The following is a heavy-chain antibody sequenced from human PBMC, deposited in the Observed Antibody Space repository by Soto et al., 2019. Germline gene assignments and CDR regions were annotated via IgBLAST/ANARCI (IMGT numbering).Heavy chain of an antibody. Sequence: QVQLQESGPGLVKPSQTLSLTCTVSGGALSSGGYYWSWIRQHPGKVLEWIGYSYSSGSTYSHLALQSRVTISVDTSQNQFSLKLCSVTAADTAAYYCARREDYYDYDFNWFDPGGQGTLVTFSS. CDR2: SYSSGST. V-gene: IGHV4-31*03. D-gene: IGHD3-22*01. CDR3: ARREDYYDYDFNWFDP. J-gene: IGHJ5*02. CDR1: GGALSSGGYY.